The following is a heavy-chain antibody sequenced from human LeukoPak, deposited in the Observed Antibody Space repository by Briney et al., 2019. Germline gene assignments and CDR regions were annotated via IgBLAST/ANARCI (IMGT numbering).Heavy chain of an antibody. CDR1: GFTFSSYA. CDR2: IYYSGST. Sequence: GSLRLSCAASGFTFSSYAMSWVRQPPGKGLEWIGYIYYSGSTNYNPSLKSRVTISVDTSKNQFSLKLSSVTAADTAVYYCARVGTYGSGSYLSWLDYWGQGTLVTVSS. J-gene: IGHJ4*02. CDR3: ARVGTYGSGSYLSWLDY. D-gene: IGHD3-10*01. V-gene: IGHV4-59*01.